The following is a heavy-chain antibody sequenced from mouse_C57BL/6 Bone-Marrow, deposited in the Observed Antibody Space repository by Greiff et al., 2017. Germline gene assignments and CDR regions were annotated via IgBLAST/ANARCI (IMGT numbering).Heavy chain of an antibody. CDR1: GYSITSGYY. CDR3: ARVGYGRFAY. Sequence: EVQLQQSGPGLVKPSQSLSLTCSVTGYSITSGYYWNWIRQFPGNKLEWMGYISYDGSNNYNPSLKNRISITRDTSKNQFFLKLNSVTTEDTATYYCARVGYGRFAYWGQGTLVTVSA. V-gene: IGHV3-6*01. CDR2: ISYDGSN. D-gene: IGHD2-2*01. J-gene: IGHJ3*01.